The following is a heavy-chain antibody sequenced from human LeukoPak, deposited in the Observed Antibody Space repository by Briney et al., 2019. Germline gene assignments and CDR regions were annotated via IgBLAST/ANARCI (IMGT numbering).Heavy chain of an antibody. CDR2: INHSGTT. Sequence: SETLSLTCAVYGGSFSDYYWSWIRQPPGKGLEWIGDINHSGTTNYSPSLKSRVSISVDTSKNQFSLKLNSVTAADAAMYYCASHYSSGSYRYTGSFDSWGQGMLVNVSS. D-gene: IGHD3-16*02. CDR3: ASHYSSGSYRYTGSFDS. J-gene: IGHJ4*02. V-gene: IGHV4-34*01. CDR1: GGSFSDYY.